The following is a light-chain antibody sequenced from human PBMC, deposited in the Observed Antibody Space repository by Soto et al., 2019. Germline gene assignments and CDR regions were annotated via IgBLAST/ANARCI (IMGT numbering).Light chain of an antibody. V-gene: IGKV3-20*01. Sequence: EFVLTQSPGTLSLSPGERATLSCRASQTVRNNYLAWYQQKPGQAPRFLIYGASTRATGIPARFSGSGSGTDFTLTISRLEPEDFALYYCQQYGGSPITFGQGTRLEIK. CDR2: GAS. CDR3: QQYGGSPIT. J-gene: IGKJ5*01. CDR1: QTVRNNY.